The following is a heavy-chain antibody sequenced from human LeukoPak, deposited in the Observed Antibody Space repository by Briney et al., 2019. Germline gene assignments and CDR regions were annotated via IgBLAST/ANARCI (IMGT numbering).Heavy chain of an antibody. CDR2: ISSNGGST. Sequence: GGSLRLSFSASGFTSSSDATHWVRQAPGKGLEYVSGISSNGGSTYYADSVKGRFTISRDNSKNTLYLQMSGLRAEDTAVYYCVKDREVTTPYYFDYQGQGTLVTVSS. CDR3: VKDREVTTPYYFDY. CDR1: GFTSSSDA. J-gene: IGHJ4*02. D-gene: IGHD4-17*01. V-gene: IGHV3-64D*09.